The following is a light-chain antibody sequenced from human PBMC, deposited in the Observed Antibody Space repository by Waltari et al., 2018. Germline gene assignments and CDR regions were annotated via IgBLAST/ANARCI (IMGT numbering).Light chain of an antibody. CDR3: CSYAGSDTYV. J-gene: IGLJ1*01. CDR1: SSDVGTYHL. Sequence: QSALTQPASVSGSPGQSITISCSGTSSDVGTYHLVSWYQHHPGKAPKLMIYEATKRPSGVSSRFSASKSGNTASLTISGLQAEDEAEYYCCSYAGSDTYVFGTGTKVTVL. CDR2: EAT. V-gene: IGLV2-23*01.